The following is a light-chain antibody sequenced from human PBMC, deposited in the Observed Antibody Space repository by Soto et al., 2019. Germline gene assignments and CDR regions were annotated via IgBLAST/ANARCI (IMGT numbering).Light chain of an antibody. J-gene: IGKJ5*01. CDR3: QGASRIPIT. CDR2: AAS. Sequence: DIHMTQSPSSVSASLGDRVTITFRASQDIRSSLAWYQQRPGKAPNLLIYAASTLQSGVPSRFSGSGSGTDFTLTISYLQAEDFGTYYCQGASRIPITFGQGTRLEIK. V-gene: IGKV1-12*01. CDR1: QDIRSS.